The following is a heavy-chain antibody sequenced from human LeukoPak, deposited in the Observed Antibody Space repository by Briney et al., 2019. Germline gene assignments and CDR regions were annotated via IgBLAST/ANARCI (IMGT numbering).Heavy chain of an antibody. J-gene: IGHJ6*03. CDR2: IYHSVNT. CDR1: DYSISSDYH. V-gene: IGHV4-38-2*02. CDR3: ARVGATIYYYYMDV. Sequence: SETLSLTCTVSDYSISSDYHWGWIRQPPGKGLEWIGNIYHSVNTYYNPSLKSRVTISVDTSKNQFSLKLSSVTAADTAVYYCARVGATIYYYYMDVWGKGTTVTVSS. D-gene: IGHD1-26*01.